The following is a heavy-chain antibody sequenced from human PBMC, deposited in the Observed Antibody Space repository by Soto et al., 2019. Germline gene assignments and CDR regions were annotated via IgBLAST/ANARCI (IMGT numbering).Heavy chain of an antibody. J-gene: IGHJ5*02. D-gene: IGHD6-13*01. Sequence: ETLSLTCTVAGGYGSSNSDSWGRIRQSPGKGLEWIGTIYSTENTYYHPSLLSRVTISVDTSMNEFSLRLSSVTAADTAVYYCARRERAAGTDWWFDPWGQGTLVTVSS. CDR3: ARRERAAGTDWWFDP. V-gene: IGHV4-39*01. CDR1: GGYGSSNSDS. CDR2: IYSTENT.